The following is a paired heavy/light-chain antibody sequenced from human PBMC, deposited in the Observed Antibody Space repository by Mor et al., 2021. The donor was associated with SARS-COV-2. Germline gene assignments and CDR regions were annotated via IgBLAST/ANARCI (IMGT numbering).Light chain of an antibody. Sequence: QSALTQPASVSGSPGQSITISCIGTTSDVGNYKYVSWYQHHPGNAPQLIIYEVTNRPSGVSNRFSGSKSGNTASLTISGLQAEDEADYYCSSYTNSGSFVIFGEGTKLTVL. CDR1: TSDVGNYKY. CDR2: EVT. CDR3: SSYTNSGSFVI. J-gene: IGLJ2*01. V-gene: IGLV2-14*01.
Heavy chain of an antibody. CDR3: ARVVVAPAAIAGYYYYNVMDV. D-gene: IGHD2-2*01. J-gene: IGHJ6*02. CDR1: GDSISSPSYY. Sequence: QLQLQESGPGLVKPSETLSLTCAVSGDSISSPSYYWGWIRQPPGKGLEWIGSVSHSGSTFSNLSLKSRVTMSADTSKNQFSLNLRSVTAADTAVYYCARVVVAPAAIAGYYYYNVMDVWGQGTTVTVSS. CDR2: VSHSGST. V-gene: IGHV4-39*01.